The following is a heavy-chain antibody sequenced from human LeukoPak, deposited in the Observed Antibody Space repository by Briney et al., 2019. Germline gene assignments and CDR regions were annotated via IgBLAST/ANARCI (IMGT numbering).Heavy chain of an antibody. CDR1: GGSFSGYY. V-gene: IGHV4-34*01. D-gene: IGHD3-10*01. CDR3: ARQIDGFGEFDYFAY. J-gene: IGHJ4*02. CDR2: INHIGST. Sequence: RTSETLSLTCAVYGGSFSGYYWSWIGQPPGKGLEWIGEINHIGSTNDNRSLKIRVTISVDTSKNQFSLKLSSVTAADTAVYYCARQIDGFGEFDYFAYWGQATLVTVSS.